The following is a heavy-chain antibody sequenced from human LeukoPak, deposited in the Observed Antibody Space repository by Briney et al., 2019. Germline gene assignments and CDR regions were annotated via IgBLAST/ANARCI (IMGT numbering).Heavy chain of an antibody. D-gene: IGHD3-22*01. CDR2: IYYSGTT. Sequence: PSETLSLTCTVSNGSISSYYWSWIRQPPGKGLEWIGYIYYSGTTFYNPSLKSRVTISIDTSKNQFSLKLTSVTAADTAVYYCARADYYGSSAYPYWGQGTLVTVSS. CDR3: ARADYYGSSAYPY. V-gene: IGHV4-59*06. J-gene: IGHJ4*02. CDR1: NGSISSYY.